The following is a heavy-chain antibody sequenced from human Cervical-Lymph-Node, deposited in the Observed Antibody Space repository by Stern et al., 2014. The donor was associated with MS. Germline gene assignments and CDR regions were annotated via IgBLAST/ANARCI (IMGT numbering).Heavy chain of an antibody. CDR3: ARGGLDHAFDI. D-gene: IGHD3-16*01. Sequence: EMQMGESGGGLVQPGGSLRLSFAASGFTFTTYWMHCVRQAPGKGLGWVSRIDSDGSDTIYADSVRGRFTISRDNAKNTLYLQMDSLSAEDTAVYYCARGGLDHAFDIWGQGTTVTVSS. CDR1: GFTFTTYW. V-gene: IGHV3-74*02. J-gene: IGHJ3*02. CDR2: IDSDGSDT.